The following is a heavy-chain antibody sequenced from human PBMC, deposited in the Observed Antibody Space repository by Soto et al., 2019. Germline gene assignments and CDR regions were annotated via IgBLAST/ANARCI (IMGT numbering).Heavy chain of an antibody. CDR2: ISGSGGST. V-gene: IGHV3-23*01. CDR3: AKGPPGDEWELLSCYFDY. J-gene: IGHJ4*02. D-gene: IGHD1-26*01. CDR1: GFTFSSYA. Sequence: EVQLLESGGGLVQPGGSLRLSCAASGFTFSSYAMSWVRQAPGKGLEWVSAISGSGGSTYYADSVKGRFTISRDNSTNTRCMRMNSLRAEDTAVYYCAKGPPGDEWELLSCYFDYWGQGTLVTVSS.